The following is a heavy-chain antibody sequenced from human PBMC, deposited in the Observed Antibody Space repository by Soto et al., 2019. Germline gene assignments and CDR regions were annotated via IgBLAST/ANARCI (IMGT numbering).Heavy chain of an antibody. CDR2: VYYSESA. V-gene: IGHV4-30-4*01. CDR3: ARVIITATGTSGFDS. J-gene: IGHJ4*02. Sequence: QVQLQESGPGLVKPSQTLSLTCTVSGGSIRSSDYYWSWIRQPPGKVLEWIGYVYYSESAYYNPSRLSRGFISIDTSKNQFSLTLSSVTAADTAVYYCARVIITATGTSGFDSWGQGTLVTVSS. D-gene: IGHD6-13*01. CDR1: GGSIRSSDYY.